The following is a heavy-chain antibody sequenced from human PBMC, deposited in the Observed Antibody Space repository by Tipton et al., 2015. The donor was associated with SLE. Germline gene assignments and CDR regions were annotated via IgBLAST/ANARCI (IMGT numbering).Heavy chain of an antibody. V-gene: IGHV4-31*03. CDR3: ARRRFWYFDL. CDR2: IYNSGTT. Sequence: TLSLTCTVSGGSISSGGYSWSWIRQHPGKGLEWIGNIYNSGTTYYTPSLKSRLAISIDTSKNQFSLNLTSVTAADTAVYYCARRRFWYFDLWGRGTLITVSS. J-gene: IGHJ2*01. CDR1: GGSISSGGYS.